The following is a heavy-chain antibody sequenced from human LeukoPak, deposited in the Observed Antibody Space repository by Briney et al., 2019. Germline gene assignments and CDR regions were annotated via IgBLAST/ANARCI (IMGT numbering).Heavy chain of an antibody. Sequence: GGSLRLSCAASGSTFSSYAMHWVRQAPGKGLEWVAVISYDGSNKYYADSVKGRFTISRDNSKNTLYLQMNSLRAEDTAVYYCASCGSYCYYYCGMDVWGQGTTVTVSS. CDR3: ASCGSYCYYYCGMDV. CDR1: GSTFSSYA. D-gene: IGHD1-26*01. V-gene: IGHV3-30-3*01. CDR2: ISYDGSNK. J-gene: IGHJ6*02.